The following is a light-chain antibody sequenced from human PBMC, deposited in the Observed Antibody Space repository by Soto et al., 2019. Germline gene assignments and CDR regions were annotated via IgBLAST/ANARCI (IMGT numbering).Light chain of an antibody. Sequence: QSALTQPASVSGSPGQSITISCTGTSSDVGGYNYVSWYQQHPGKAPKLMIYDVSNRPSGVSNRFSGSKSGNTASLTISGLQAEDEADYYCSSYTSSSTVVFGGGTKRTAL. CDR2: DVS. J-gene: IGLJ2*01. CDR3: SSYTSSSTVV. CDR1: SSDVGGYNY. V-gene: IGLV2-14*01.